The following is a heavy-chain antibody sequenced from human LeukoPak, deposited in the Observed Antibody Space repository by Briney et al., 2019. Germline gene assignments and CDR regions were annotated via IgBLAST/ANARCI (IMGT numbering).Heavy chain of an antibody. Sequence: GGSLGLSCAASGFTFSSYSMNWVRQAPGKGLEWVSSISSSSSYIYYADSVKGRFTISRDNAKNSLYLQMNSLRAEDTAVYYCARLLTQYYYDSSGYSPGDYWGQGTLVTVSS. V-gene: IGHV3-21*01. J-gene: IGHJ4*02. CDR3: ARLLTQYYYDSSGYSPGDY. CDR2: ISSSSSYI. CDR1: GFTFSSYS. D-gene: IGHD3-22*01.